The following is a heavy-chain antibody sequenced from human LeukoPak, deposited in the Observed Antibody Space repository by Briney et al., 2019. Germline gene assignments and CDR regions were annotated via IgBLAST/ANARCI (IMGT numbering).Heavy chain of an antibody. D-gene: IGHD2-21*02. J-gene: IGHJ4*02. Sequence: SETLSLTCTVSGGAISSSYWSWIRQPPGKGLEWIGYIYYSGSTNYNPSLKSRVTISVDTSKKQFSLKLSSVTAADTAVYYCARTGSLGSVVVTTYFDYWGQGTLVTVSS. CDR3: ARTGSLGSVVVTTYFDY. CDR1: GGAISSSY. V-gene: IGHV4-59*01. CDR2: IYYSGST.